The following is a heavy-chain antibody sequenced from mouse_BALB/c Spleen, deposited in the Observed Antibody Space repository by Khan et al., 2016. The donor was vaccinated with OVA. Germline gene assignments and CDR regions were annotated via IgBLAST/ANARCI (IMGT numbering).Heavy chain of an antibody. CDR3: TRRNWDVAWFAY. CDR1: GYTFTSYW. Sequence: VQLKQSGTVLARPGASVKMSCKASGYTFTSYWMHWVKQRPGQGLEWIGDIYPGNTDTNYNQKFKGKAKLTAVTSTSTAYMELRSLTNEDSAVYYCTRRNWDVAWFAYWGQGTLVTVSA. J-gene: IGHJ3*01. CDR2: IYPGNTDT. V-gene: IGHV1-5*01. D-gene: IGHD4-1*01.